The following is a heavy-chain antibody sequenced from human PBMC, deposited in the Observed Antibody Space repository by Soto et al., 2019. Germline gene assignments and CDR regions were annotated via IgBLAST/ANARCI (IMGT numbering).Heavy chain of an antibody. J-gene: IGHJ6*02. CDR1: GYTFTGYY. V-gene: IGHV1-2*04. Sequence: ASVKVSCKASGYTFTGYYMHWVRQAPGQGLEWMGWINPNSGGTNYAQKFQGWVTMTRDTSISTAYMELSRLRSDDTAVYYCARDLDSSRDAYGMDVWGQGTTVTVS. CDR3: ARDLDSSRDAYGMDV. CDR2: INPNSGGT. D-gene: IGHD6-13*01.